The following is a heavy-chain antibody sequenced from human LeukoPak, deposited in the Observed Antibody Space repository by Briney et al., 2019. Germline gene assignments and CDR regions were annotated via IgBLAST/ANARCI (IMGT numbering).Heavy chain of an antibody. J-gene: IGHJ4*02. CDR2: TSSSDAGT. Sequence: GGSLRLSCAASGFTLSTYAMSWVRQTPGKGLEWVAATSSSDAGTYHADSVGGRFTISRDNSKNTLYLQMNSLRAEDAAVYFCAKAPVTSCRGAYCYPFDSWGQGTLVTVAS. D-gene: IGHD2-15*01. V-gene: IGHV3-23*01. CDR1: GFTLSTYA. CDR3: AKAPVTSCRGAYCYPFDS.